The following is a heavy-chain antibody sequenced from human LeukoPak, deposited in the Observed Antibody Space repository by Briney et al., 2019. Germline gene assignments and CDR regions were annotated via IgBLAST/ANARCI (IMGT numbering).Heavy chain of an antibody. J-gene: IGHJ4*02. CDR3: ARDYRAVPIDY. D-gene: IGHD6-19*01. CDR1: GFTFSSYS. V-gene: IGHV3-21*01. Sequence: GGSLRLSCAASGFTFSSYSMDWVRQAPGKGLEWVSSISSSSSYIYYADSVKGRFTISRDNAKNSLYLQMNSLRAEDTAVYYCARDYRAVPIDYWGQGTLVTVSS. CDR2: ISSSSSYI.